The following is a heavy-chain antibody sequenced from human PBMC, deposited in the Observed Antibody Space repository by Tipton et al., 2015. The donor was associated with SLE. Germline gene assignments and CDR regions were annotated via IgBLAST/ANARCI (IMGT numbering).Heavy chain of an antibody. V-gene: IGHV3-30*02. CDR3: AKGFDDSGFFLDF. CDR2: IRYDGSNK. Sequence: SLRLSCAASGFTFSKHGMHWVRQAPGKGLEWASFIRYDGSNKYHADSVMGRFTISRDNSKNTVYLQMSTLRPDDTALYYCAKGFDDSGFFLDFWGQGTLVTVSS. D-gene: IGHD3-22*01. J-gene: IGHJ4*02. CDR1: GFTFSKHG.